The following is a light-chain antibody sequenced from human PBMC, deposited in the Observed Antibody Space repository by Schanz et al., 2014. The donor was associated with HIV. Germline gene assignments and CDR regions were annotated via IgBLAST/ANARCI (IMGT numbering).Light chain of an antibody. V-gene: IGLV2-14*01. CDR2: DVT. CDR3: SSYSSTTTLGV. Sequence: QSALTQPASVSGSPGQSISISCTGTSSDIGPYNCVSWYQQHPGKAPKLTIYDVTKRSAGASVRFSGSKSGNTAFLTISGLQDDDEAEYFCSSYSSTTTLGVFGGGTKVTVL. J-gene: IGLJ2*01. CDR1: SSDIGPYNC.